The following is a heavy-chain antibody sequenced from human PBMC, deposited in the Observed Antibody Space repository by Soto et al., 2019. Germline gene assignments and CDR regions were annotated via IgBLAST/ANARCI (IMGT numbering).Heavy chain of an antibody. CDR2: ISGSDGTT. J-gene: IGHJ6*02. D-gene: IGHD3-10*01. V-gene: IGHV3-23*01. CDR3: AKVIGGSESYWGGSHYYYALDV. CDR1: GFIVRDYA. Sequence: PGGSLRLSCAASGFIVRDYAMYWVRQAPGKGLEWVSVISGSDGTTFYADSVRGRVTSSRDNSRNMVYLQMISLRAEDTAVYYCAKVIGGSESYWGGSHYYYALDVWGQGTTVTVSS.